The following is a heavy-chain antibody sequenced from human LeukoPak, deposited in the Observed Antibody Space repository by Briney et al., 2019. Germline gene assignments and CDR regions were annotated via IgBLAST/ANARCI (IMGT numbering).Heavy chain of an antibody. CDR1: GGSISSYY. J-gene: IGHJ4*02. D-gene: IGHD3-22*01. V-gene: IGHV4-4*07. Sequence: SETLSLTCTVSGGSISSYYWSWIRQPAGKGLEWIGRIYTSGSTNYNPSLKSRVTMSVDTSKNQFSLKLSSVTAADTAVYYCARDLYYYDSSGYYARYYFDYWGQGTLVTVSS. CDR2: IYTSGST. CDR3: ARDLYYYDSSGYYARYYFDY.